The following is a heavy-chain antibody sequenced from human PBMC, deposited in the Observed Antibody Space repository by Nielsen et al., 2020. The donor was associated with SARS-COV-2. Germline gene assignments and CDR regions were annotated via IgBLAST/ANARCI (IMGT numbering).Heavy chain of an antibody. CDR1: GYSFTSYW. J-gene: IGHJ6*03. D-gene: IGHD2-2*01. CDR2: IDPSDSYT. V-gene: IGHV5-10-1*01. CDR3: AREDIGYCSSTSCSAPNYYYYYMDV. Sequence: KVSCKGSGYSFTSYWISWVRQMPGKGLEWMGRIDPSDSYTNYSPSFQGHVTISADKSISTAYLQWSSLKASDTAMYYCAREDIGYCSSTSCSAPNYYYYYMDVWGKGTTVTVSS.